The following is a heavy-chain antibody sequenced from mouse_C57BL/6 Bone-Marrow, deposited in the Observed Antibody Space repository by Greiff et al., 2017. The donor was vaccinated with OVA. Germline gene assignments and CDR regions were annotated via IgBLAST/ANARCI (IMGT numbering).Heavy chain of an antibody. V-gene: IGHV14-4*01. J-gene: IGHJ2*01. CDR1: GYNIKSDY. CDR2: IDPESGGT. Sequence: VQLQESGAELVKPGASVKLSCTASGYNIKSDYINWVKQRPEQGLEWIGGIDPESGGTNYDEKFKGKATLTADTSSNTAYLQLSSLTSEDTAVYYCTRGDGYSIFAYWGQGTTLTVS. CDR3: TRGDGYSIFAY. D-gene: IGHD1-1*01.